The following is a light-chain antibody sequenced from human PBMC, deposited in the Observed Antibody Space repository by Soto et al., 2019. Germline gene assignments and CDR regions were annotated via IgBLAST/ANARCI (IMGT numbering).Light chain of an antibody. Sequence: QSVLTQPPSVSGAPGQRVTISCTGSGSNIGAGYDIHWYQQVPGTAPKPLIYANTNRASGVPDRFSGSKSGTSASLAITGVQAEDEADYYCQSYDASLRGYVFGPGTKVTVL. CDR3: QSYDASLRGYV. CDR1: GSNIGAGYD. J-gene: IGLJ1*01. V-gene: IGLV1-40*01. CDR2: ANT.